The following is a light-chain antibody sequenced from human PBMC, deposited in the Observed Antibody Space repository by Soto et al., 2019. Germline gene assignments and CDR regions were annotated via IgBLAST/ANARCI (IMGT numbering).Light chain of an antibody. Sequence: EIVMPQSPATLCVSPGERATLSCRASRSITNRLGWYQQKPGQTPRLLVYGASTRATGVPARFSGSGSGTEFTLTISSLQSEDFAVYYCQQYSEWPLTFGGGTKVDIK. CDR3: QQYSEWPLT. CDR1: RSITNR. J-gene: IGKJ4*01. V-gene: IGKV3-15*01. CDR2: GAS.